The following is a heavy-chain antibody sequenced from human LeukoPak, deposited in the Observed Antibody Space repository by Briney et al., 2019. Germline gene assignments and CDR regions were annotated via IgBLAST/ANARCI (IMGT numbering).Heavy chain of an antibody. J-gene: IGHJ6*03. CDR1: GYTFTGYY. V-gene: IGHV1-2*02. CDR2: INPNSGGT. Sequence: ASVKVSCKASGYTFTGYYMHWVRQAPGQGLEWMGWINPNSGGTNYAQKFQGRVTMTRDTSISTAYMELSRLRSDDTAVYYCARDENTRGNYYYMDVWGKGTTVTVSS. D-gene: IGHD2/OR15-2a*01. CDR3: ARDENTRGNYYYMDV.